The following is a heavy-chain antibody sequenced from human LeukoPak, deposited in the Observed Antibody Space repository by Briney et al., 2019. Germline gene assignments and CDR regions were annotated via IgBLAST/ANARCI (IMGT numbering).Heavy chain of an antibody. D-gene: IGHD2-15*01. V-gene: IGHV1-2*02. Sequence: ASVKVSCKASGYTFTGYYMHWVRQAPGQGLEWMGWINPNSGGTNYAQKFQGRVTMTRDTSISTAYMELSRLRSDDTAVYYCARVGDLVAPSYFDYWGQGTLVTDSS. CDR1: GYTFTGYY. CDR3: ARVGDLVAPSYFDY. J-gene: IGHJ4*02. CDR2: INPNSGGT.